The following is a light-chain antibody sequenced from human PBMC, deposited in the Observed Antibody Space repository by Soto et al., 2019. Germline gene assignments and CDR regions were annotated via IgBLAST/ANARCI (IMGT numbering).Light chain of an antibody. CDR2: DVR. V-gene: IGLV2-14*03. CDR3: GSYTGTGTLL. Sequence: SALTQPASVSGSPGQSITISCTGTRSDVGDFHYVSWYQQHPGKAPKVIIYDVRNRPSGVSNRFSGSKSGSTASLTISGLQAEDEADYFCGSYTGTGTLLFGGGTKLTVL. CDR1: RSDVGDFHY. J-gene: IGLJ2*01.